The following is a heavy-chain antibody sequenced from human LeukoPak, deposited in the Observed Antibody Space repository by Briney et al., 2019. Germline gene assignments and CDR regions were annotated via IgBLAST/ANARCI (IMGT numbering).Heavy chain of an antibody. V-gene: IGHV3-7*01. J-gene: IGHJ4*02. Sequence: PGGSLRLSCAASGFTFSSYAMSWVRQAPGKGLEWVANIKQDGSEKYIVDSVKGRFTLSRDNAKNSLYLQMNSLRAEDTAVYYCARDSVVRGAPEFDYWGQGTLVTVSS. D-gene: IGHD3-10*01. CDR1: GFTFSSYA. CDR2: IKQDGSEK. CDR3: ARDSVVRGAPEFDY.